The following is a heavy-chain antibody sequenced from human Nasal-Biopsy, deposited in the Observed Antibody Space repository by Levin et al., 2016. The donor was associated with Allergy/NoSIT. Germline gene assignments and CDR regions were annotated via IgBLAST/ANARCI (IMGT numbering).Heavy chain of an antibody. CDR1: GFAFQSAA. Sequence: GESLKISCAASGFAFQSAAMHWVRQAPGKGLEWVAVIAFDGGGKHYLRSVEGRFSISRDNSKNTVDLQMNSLSLEDTAIYHCTRDRGHIVASGVFAHWGPGARVTVSS. V-gene: IGHV3-30*03. CDR2: IAFDGGGK. CDR3: TRDRGHIVASGVFAH. J-gene: IGHJ4*02. D-gene: IGHD3-10*01.